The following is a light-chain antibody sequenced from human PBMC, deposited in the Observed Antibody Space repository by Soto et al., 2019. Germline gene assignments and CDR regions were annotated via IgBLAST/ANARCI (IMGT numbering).Light chain of an antibody. J-gene: IGLJ2*01. V-gene: IGLV4-69*01. CDR3: QTWGTGTLV. Sequence: QSVLTQSPSASASLGASVKLTCTLSSGHSSYAIAWHQQQPEKGPRYLMKLNSDGSHSKGDGIPDRFSGSSSGAERYLTISSLPSEDEADYYCQTWGTGTLVFGGGTQLTVL. CDR1: SGHSSYA. CDR2: LNSDGSH.